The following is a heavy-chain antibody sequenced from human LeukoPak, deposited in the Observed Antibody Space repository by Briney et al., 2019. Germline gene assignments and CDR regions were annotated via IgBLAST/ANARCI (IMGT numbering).Heavy chain of an antibody. CDR2: IRYDGSNK. CDR3: AKVTIRYFDY. CDR1: GFTFSSYG. Sequence: GGSLILSCAASGFTFSSYGMHSVRQAPGKGLEWVVFIRYDGSNKYYADSVKGRFTISRDNSKNTLYLQMNSLRAEDTAVYYCAKVTIRYFDYWGQGTLVTVSS. D-gene: IGHD4-17*01. J-gene: IGHJ4*02. V-gene: IGHV3-30*02.